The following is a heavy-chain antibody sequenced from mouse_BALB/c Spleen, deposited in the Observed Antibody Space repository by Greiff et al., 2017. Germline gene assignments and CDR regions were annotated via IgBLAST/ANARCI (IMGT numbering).Heavy chain of an antibody. CDR3: ARSNYRYDEYYAMDD. CDR2: INPNNGGT. Sequence: VQLKESGPELVKPGASVKIPCKASGYTFTDYNMDWVKQSHGKSLEWIGDINPNNGGTIYNQKFKGKATLTVDKSSSTAYMELRSLTSEDTAVYYGARSNYRYDEYYAMDDWGQGTSVTVSS. V-gene: IGHV1-18*01. CDR1: GYTFTDYN. D-gene: IGHD2-14*01. J-gene: IGHJ4*01.